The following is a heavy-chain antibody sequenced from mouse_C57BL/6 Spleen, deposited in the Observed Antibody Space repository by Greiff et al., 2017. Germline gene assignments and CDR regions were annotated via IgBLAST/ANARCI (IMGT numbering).Heavy chain of an antibody. V-gene: IGHV5-9-1*02. CDR1: GFTFSSYA. D-gene: IGHD4-1*01. J-gene: IGHJ3*01. Sequence: EVMLVESGEGLVKPGGSLKLSCAASGFTFSSYAMSWVRQTPEKRLEWVAYISSGGDYIYYADTVKGRFTISRDNARNTLYLQMSSLKSEDTAMYYCTRDETGTSGFAYWGQGTLVTVSA. CDR3: TRDETGTSGFAY. CDR2: ISSGGDYI.